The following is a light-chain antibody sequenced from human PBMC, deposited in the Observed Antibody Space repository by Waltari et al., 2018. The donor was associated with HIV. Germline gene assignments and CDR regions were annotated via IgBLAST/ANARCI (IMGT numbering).Light chain of an antibody. J-gene: IGLJ2*01. CDR1: SSNIGAYYD. V-gene: IGLV1-40*01. CDR3: QSYDSNLSGSV. CDR2: VNS. Sequence: HSVLTQPPSVSGAPGQKVTISCTGSSSNIGAYYDVHRYQHLPGPAPTLLIHVNSVRHSGGPVRFSVSRSGTSASLAITGLQAEDEADYYCQSYDSNLSGSVFGGGTKLTVL.